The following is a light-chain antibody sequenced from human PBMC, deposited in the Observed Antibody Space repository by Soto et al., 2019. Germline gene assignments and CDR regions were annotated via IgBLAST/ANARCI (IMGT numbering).Light chain of an antibody. CDR3: QQSYSTPLT. CDR2: AAS. V-gene: IGKV1-39*01. Sequence: DIXMTXXXXSXXXSXGEXXXXTCRASQSISSYLNWYQQKPGKAPKLLIYAASSLQSGVPSRFSGSGSGTDFTLTISSLQPEDFATYYCQQSYSTPLTFGGGTKVDIK. CDR1: QSISSY. J-gene: IGKJ4*01.